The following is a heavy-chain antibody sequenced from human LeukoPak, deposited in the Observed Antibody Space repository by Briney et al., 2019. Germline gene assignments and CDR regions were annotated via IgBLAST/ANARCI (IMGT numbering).Heavy chain of an antibody. J-gene: IGHJ4*02. CDR2: ISGSGGST. CDR1: GFTFNSYA. D-gene: IGHD3-22*01. CDR3: AKSPGYYDSSGYYFVH. Sequence: TGGSLRLSCAASGFTFNSYAMSWVRQAPGKGLEWVSVISGSGGSTYYADSVKGRFTISRDNSKNTLYLQMNSLRAEDTAVYYCAKSPGYYDSSGYYFVHWGQGTLVTVSS. V-gene: IGHV3-23*01.